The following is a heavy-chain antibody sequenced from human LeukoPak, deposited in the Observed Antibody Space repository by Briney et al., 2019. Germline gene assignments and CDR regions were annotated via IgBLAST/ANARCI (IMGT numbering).Heavy chain of an antibody. CDR1: GGTFSSYA. Sequence: GSSVKVSCKASGGTFSSYAISWVRQAPGQGLEWMGRIIPIFGTANYAQKFQGRVTITTDESTSTAYMELSSLRAEDTAVYYCARGHDFWSGYYTDVWFDPWGQGTLVTVSS. V-gene: IGHV1-69*05. CDR2: IIPIFGTA. D-gene: IGHD3-3*01. CDR3: ARGHDFWSGYYTDVWFDP. J-gene: IGHJ5*02.